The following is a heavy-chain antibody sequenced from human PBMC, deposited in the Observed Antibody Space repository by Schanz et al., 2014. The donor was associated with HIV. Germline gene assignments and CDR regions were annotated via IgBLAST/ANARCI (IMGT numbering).Heavy chain of an antibody. CDR2: MNNDVSSR. CDR3: VRGPGYNMHLDY. V-gene: IGHV3-74*01. J-gene: IGHJ4*02. D-gene: IGHD1-20*01. CDR1: GFSFSDYW. Sequence: EVQLVESGGGLVQPGGSLTLSCAASGFSFSDYWMHWVRQVPGKGLLWVSRMNNDVSSRLYADSVKGRFTISRDNAKNTLYLQMNSLRAEDTGVYYCVRGPGYNMHLDYWGQGTLVTVSS.